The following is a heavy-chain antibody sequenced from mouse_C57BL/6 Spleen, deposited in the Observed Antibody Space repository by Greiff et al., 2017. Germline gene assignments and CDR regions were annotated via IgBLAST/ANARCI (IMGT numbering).Heavy chain of an antibody. CDR2: ISSGSSTI. CDR3: ARGSSLYYLDY. D-gene: IGHD1-1*01. J-gene: IGHJ2*01. Sequence: DVTLVESGGGLVKPGGSLKLSCAASGFTFRDYGMHWVRQAPEKGLEWVAYISSGSSTIYYADTVKGRFTISRDNAKNTLFLQMTSLRSEDTAMYYCARGSSLYYLDYWGQGTTLTVSS. CDR1: GFTFRDYG. V-gene: IGHV5-17*01.